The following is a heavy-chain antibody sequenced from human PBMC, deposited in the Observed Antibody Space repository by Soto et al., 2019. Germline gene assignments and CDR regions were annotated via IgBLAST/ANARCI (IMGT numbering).Heavy chain of an antibody. CDR3: ARARLISAVSSPFDR. D-gene: IGHD6-25*01. V-gene: IGHV4-34*01. CDR1: GGSFSGYY. Sequence: PSETLSLTCAVYGGSFSGYYWSWIRQPPGKGLEWIGEINHSGSTNYNPSLKSRVTISVDTSKNQFSLKLTSVTAADTAVFYCARARLISAVSSPFDRWGRGTLVTVSS. J-gene: IGHJ4*02. CDR2: INHSGST.